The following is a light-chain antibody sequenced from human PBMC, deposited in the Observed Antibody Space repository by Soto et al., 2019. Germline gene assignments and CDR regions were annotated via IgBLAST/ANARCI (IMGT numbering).Light chain of an antibody. V-gene: IGKV3-20*01. CDR3: QQYGSSPTWT. J-gene: IGKJ1*01. CDR2: GAS. Sequence: EIVLTQSPGTLSLSPGERATLSSRASQSVSNNYLAWYQQKPGQAPRLLIYGASNRATGIPDRFSGSGSGTDFTLTISRLEPEDSAVYYCQQYGSSPTWTFGQGTKVHIK. CDR1: QSVSNNY.